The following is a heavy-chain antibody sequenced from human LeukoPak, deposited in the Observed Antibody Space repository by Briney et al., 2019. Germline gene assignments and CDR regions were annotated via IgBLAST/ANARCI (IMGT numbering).Heavy chain of an antibody. J-gene: IGHJ6*03. D-gene: IGHD6-13*01. Sequence: TSETLSLTCTVSGGSISRYYWSWIRQPPGKGLEWIGYKDYSGSTNYNRSLKSRVTISVDTSKNQFSLKLSSVTAADTAVYYCARGLAAAGIGIGVYYYYYYYMDVWGKGTTVTVSS. CDR1: GGSISRYY. CDR3: ARGLAAAGIGIGVYYYYYYYMDV. V-gene: IGHV4-59*01. CDR2: KDYSGST.